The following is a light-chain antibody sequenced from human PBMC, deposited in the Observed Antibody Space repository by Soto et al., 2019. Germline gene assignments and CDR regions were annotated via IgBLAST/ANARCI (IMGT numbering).Light chain of an antibody. Sequence: IQITLSPSTLSGSVGDSVAITCRASQRSLHDLGWYQKKPGKAPKLLLFAAVNLQSGVPSRFSGGRSGTDFTLTIISLQPEDFATDYCRQHFDSSCTFGQGTKVDI. CDR1: QRSLHD. J-gene: IGKJ1*01. V-gene: IGKV1-6*01. CDR3: RQHFDSSCT. CDR2: AAV.